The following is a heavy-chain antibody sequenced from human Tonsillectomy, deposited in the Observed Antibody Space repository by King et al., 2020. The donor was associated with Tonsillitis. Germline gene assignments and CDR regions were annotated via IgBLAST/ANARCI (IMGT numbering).Heavy chain of an antibody. CDR3: ARDRRDCTNGVCSYSYYYYMDV. CDR2: IIPIFRRT. Sequence: QVQLVESGAEVKKPGSSVKVSCKASGGTFSDYAISWVRQAPGQGLEWMGGIIPIFRRTTYAQKFQGRVTITADEATRTAYMELSRLTSEDTAGYYCARDRRDCTNGVCSYSYYYYMDVWGTGTTVTVSS. CDR1: GGTFSDYA. D-gene: IGHD2-8*01. J-gene: IGHJ6*03. V-gene: IGHV1-69*01.